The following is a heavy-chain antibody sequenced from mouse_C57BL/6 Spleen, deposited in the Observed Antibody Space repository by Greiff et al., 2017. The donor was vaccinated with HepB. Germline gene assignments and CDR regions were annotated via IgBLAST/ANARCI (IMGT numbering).Heavy chain of an antibody. CDR1: GYTFTDYN. CDR2: INPNNGGT. CDR3: ARDWGVYYYAMDY. J-gene: IGHJ4*01. V-gene: IGHV1-22*01. D-gene: IGHD4-1*01. Sequence: VQLKESGPELVKPGASVKMSCKASGYTFTDYNMHWVKQSHGKSLEWIGYINPNNGGTSYNQKFKGKATLTVNKSSSTAYMELRSLTSEDSAVYYCARDWGVYYYAMDYWGQGTSVTVSS.